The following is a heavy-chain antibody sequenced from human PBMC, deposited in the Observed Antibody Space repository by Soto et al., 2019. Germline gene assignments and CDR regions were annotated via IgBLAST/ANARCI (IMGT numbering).Heavy chain of an antibody. CDR2: INPNSGGT. Sequence: ASVKVSCKASGYTFTGYYMHWVRQAPGQGLEWMGWINPNSGGTNYAQKFQGRVTMTRDTSISTAYMELSRLRSDDTAVYYCAREIGYYDSSGYPQYFQHWGQGTLVTAPQ. CDR3: AREIGYYDSSGYPQYFQH. D-gene: IGHD3-22*01. J-gene: IGHJ1*01. V-gene: IGHV1-2*02. CDR1: GYTFTGYY.